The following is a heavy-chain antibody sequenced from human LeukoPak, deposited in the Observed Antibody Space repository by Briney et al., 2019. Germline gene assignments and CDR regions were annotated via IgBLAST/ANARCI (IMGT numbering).Heavy chain of an antibody. D-gene: IGHD6-19*01. Sequence: PGGSLGLSCAASGFTFSSYWMSWVRQAPGKGLEWVANIKQDGSEKYYVDSVKGRFTISRDNAKNSLYLQMNSLRAEDTAVYYCARVTAVADGIGFDYWGQGTLVTVSS. J-gene: IGHJ4*02. CDR3: ARVTAVADGIGFDY. CDR1: GFTFSSYW. V-gene: IGHV3-7*01. CDR2: IKQDGSEK.